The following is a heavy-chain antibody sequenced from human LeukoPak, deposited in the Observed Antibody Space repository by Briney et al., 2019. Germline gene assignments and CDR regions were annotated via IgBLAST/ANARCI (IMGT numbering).Heavy chain of an antibody. CDR2: INDDGSAT. V-gene: IGHV3-74*01. Sequence: GGSLRLSCAASGLTFSNYGMHWVRQVPGKGLVWVSRINDDGSATFYADSVKGRFTTSRDNAKNTLSLQIKSLSAEDTAVYYCAREVQLERLGFGKEGSAFDYWGQGTLVTVSS. D-gene: IGHD1-1*01. CDR3: AREVQLERLGFGKEGSAFDY. CDR1: GLTFSNYG. J-gene: IGHJ4*02.